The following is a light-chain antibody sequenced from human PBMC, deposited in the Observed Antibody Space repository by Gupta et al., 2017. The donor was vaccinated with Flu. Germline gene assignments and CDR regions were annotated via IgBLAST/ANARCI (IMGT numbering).Light chain of an antibody. CDR2: DTS. CDR3: ATWDTRLSAVV. Sequence: KFVAWYQQVPGTAPKLLIYDTSKRPSGIPDRFSGSDSDTSAILVISRFQTADEATYFCATWDTRLSAVVFGGGTKLTAL. J-gene: IGLJ2*01. V-gene: IGLV1-51*01. CDR1: KF.